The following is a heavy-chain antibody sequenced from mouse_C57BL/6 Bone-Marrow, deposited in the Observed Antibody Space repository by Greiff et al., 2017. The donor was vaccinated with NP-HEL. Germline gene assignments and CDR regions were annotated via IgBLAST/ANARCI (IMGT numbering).Heavy chain of an antibody. V-gene: IGHV1-64*01. D-gene: IGHD1-1*01. CDR3: AVPLFITTVVEGFAY. Sequence: VQLQQPGAELVKPGASVKLSCKASGYTFTSYWMHWVKQRPGQGLEWIGMIHPNSGSTNYNEKFKSKATLTVDKSSSTAYMQLSSLTSEDSAVYYCAVPLFITTVVEGFAYWGQGTLVTVSA. CDR1: GYTFTSYW. J-gene: IGHJ3*01. CDR2: IHPNSGST.